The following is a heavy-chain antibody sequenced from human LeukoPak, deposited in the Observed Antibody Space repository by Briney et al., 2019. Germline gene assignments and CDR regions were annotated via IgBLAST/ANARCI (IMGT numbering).Heavy chain of an antibody. D-gene: IGHD1-26*01. V-gene: IGHV4-59*01. Sequence: PSETLSLTCTVSGGSISDYYRSWIRQPPGKGLEWIGWIFGSGDFNYNPSLKSRLSISVDTSNNQFSLKLTSATAADTAVHYCAREKDTGSNHAKIRYDIWGQGTMVTVSS. CDR2: IFGSGDF. CDR1: GGSISDYY. CDR3: AREKDTGSNHAKIRYDI. J-gene: IGHJ3*02.